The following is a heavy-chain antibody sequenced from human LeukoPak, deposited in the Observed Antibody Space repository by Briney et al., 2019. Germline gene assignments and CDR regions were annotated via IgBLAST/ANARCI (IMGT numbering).Heavy chain of an antibody. CDR3: ARDGYYDFWSGYYTPGFDY. CDR1: GFTFSSYW. Sequence: GGSLRLSCAASGFTFSSYWMSWVRQAPGKGLEWVANIKQDGSEKYYVDSVKGRFTISRDNAKNSLYLQMNSLRAEDTAVYYCARDGYYDFWSGYYTPGFDYWGQGTLVTVSS. J-gene: IGHJ4*02. V-gene: IGHV3-7*01. D-gene: IGHD3-3*01. CDR2: IKQDGSEK.